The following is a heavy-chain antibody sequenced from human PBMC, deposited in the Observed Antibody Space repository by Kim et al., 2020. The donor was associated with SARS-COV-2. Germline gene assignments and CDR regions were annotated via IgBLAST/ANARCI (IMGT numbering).Heavy chain of an antibody. D-gene: IGHD5-18*01. J-gene: IGHJ6*02. Sequence: GGSLRLSCAASGFTFDDYAMHWVRQAPGKGLEWVSLISGDGGSTYYADSVKGRFTISRDNSKNSLYLQMNSLRTEDTALYYCAKDRPTWIQLWLIGSYYYYGMDVWGQGTTVTVSS. V-gene: IGHV3-43*02. CDR3: AKDRPTWIQLWLIGSYYYYGMDV. CDR1: GFTFDDYA. CDR2: ISGDGGST.